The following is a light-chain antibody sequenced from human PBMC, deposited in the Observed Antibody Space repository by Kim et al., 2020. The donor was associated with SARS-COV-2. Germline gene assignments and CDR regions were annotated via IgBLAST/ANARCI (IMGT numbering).Light chain of an antibody. Sequence: GQSITISCTGTRSDVGGYNYVSWYQQHPGKAPKLMIYDVSKRPSGVSNRFSGSKSGNTASLTISGLQAEDEADYYCSSYTSSSNVVFGGGTQLTVL. CDR2: DVS. V-gene: IGLV2-14*04. CDR3: SSYTSSSNVV. J-gene: IGLJ2*01. CDR1: RSDVGGYNY.